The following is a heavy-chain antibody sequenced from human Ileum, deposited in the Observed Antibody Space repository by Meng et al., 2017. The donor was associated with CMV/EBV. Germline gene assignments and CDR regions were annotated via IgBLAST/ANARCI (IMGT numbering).Heavy chain of an antibody. Sequence: GESLKISCTASGFTCSDHYMEWVRQAPGRGLEWVAVIRNKDTGRTTEYAASVKGRFTVSTDASKNSLSLQMHSLRTEDSADYYCVRMQHVDSDTAWGMDVWGQGIMVTVSS. CDR3: VRMQHVDSDTAWGMDV. CDR1: GFTCSDHY. J-gene: IGHJ6*02. D-gene: IGHD6-6*01. CDR2: IRNKDTGRTT. V-gene: IGHV3-72*01.